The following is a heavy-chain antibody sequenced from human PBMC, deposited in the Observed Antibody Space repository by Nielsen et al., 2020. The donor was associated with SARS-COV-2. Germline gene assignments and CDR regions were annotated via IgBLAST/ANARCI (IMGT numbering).Heavy chain of an antibody. V-gene: IGHV1-18*01. D-gene: IGHD3-10*01. J-gene: IGHJ6*02. Sequence: ASVKVSCKASGYTFTSYGISWVRQAPGQGLEWMGWISAYNGNTNYAQKLQGRVTMTTDTSTSTAYMELRSLRSEDTAVYYCARLVLLWFGDQLNYGMDVWGQGTTVTVSS. CDR3: ARLVLLWFGDQLNYGMDV. CDR1: GYTFTSYG. CDR2: ISAYNGNT.